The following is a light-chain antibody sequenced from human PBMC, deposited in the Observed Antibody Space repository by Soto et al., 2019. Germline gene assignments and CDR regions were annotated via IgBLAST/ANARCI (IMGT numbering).Light chain of an antibody. Sequence: EIVLTQSPATLSLSPGERATLSCRASQSVSSYLAWYQQKPGQAPRLLIYDASSRATGIPARFSGSGSGTDFTLTISSLGPEDFAVYYCQQRSNWPRTFGQGTKLEIK. CDR2: DAS. J-gene: IGKJ2*01. V-gene: IGKV3-11*01. CDR3: QQRSNWPRT. CDR1: QSVSSY.